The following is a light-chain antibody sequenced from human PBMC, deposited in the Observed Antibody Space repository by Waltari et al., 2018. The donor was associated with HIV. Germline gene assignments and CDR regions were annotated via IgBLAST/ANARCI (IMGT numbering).Light chain of an antibody. J-gene: IGKJ1*01. CDR2: HAS. CDR3: LQYQSPSKT. Sequence: DIQMTQSPSSLSASVADRVTITCRASHTVFTWLAWYQQKPGKVPKLLIYHASTLASGVPSRFSGSGSGTEFTLTISSLQPDDCATYYCLQYQSPSKTFDQGTKVDIK. CDR1: HTVFTW. V-gene: IGKV1-5*03.